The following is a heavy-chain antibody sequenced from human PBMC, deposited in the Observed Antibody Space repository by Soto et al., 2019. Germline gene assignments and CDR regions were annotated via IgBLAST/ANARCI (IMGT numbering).Heavy chain of an antibody. CDR1: GGSISSSNW. V-gene: IGHV4-4*02. CDR2: IYHCGST. D-gene: IGHD6-19*01. CDR3: AADGRYSSGWYKIPRDDFDI. Sequence: QVQLQESGPGLVKPSGTLSLTCAVSGGSISSSNWWSWVRHPPGKRLERIGEIYHCGSTNYNPSLKSRVTISVHKSNNQFSLKLSPVTEADSAVYYCAADGRYSSGWYKIPRDDFDIWGQGTMVTVSS. J-gene: IGHJ3*02.